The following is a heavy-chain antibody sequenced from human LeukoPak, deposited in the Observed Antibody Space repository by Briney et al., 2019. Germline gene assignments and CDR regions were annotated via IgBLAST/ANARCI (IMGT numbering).Heavy chain of an antibody. CDR2: IYNSGST. J-gene: IGHJ4*02. D-gene: IGHD1-26*01. V-gene: IGHV4-61*01. Sequence: SETLSLTCTVSGGSMSSSRYYWGWIRQPPGKGLEWIGYIYNSGSTSYNPSLKSRVTISVDTSKNQFSLKLTSVTAADTAVYYCVRDRELTYWGQGTLVTVSS. CDR3: VRDRELTY. CDR1: GGSMSSSRYY.